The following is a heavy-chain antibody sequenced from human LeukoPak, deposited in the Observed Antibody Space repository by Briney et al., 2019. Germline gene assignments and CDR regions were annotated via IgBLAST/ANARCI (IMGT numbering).Heavy chain of an antibody. CDR1: GGSIISTSDY. J-gene: IGHJ5*02. CDR2: IYYSGST. V-gene: IGHV4-39*01. Sequence: SETLSLTCTVSGGSIISTSDYWGWIRQPPGKGLEWIASIYYSGSTSYNPSLKSRVTISVDTSKNQFSLRLTSVTAADTAVYFCARNQSSIQLAYSAHDRPGPSVGFDPSGQGKLVTVSS. D-gene: IGHD5-12*01. CDR3: ARNQSSIQLAYSAHDRPGPSVGFDP.